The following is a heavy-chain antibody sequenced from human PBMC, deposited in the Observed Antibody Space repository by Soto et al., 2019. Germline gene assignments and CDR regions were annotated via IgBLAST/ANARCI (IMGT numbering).Heavy chain of an antibody. V-gene: IGHV1-69*01. J-gene: IGHJ4*02. CDR1: GGTFSSYA. Sequence: QVQLVQSGAEVKKPGSSVKVSCKASGGTFSSYAISWVRQAPGQGLEWMGGIIPIFGTANYAQKFQGRVTITADESTSTAYMELSSLRSEDTAVYYCAMGTGDLQRYYYDSSGYYYVDFDYWGQGTLVTVSS. CDR2: IIPIFGTA. D-gene: IGHD3-22*01. CDR3: AMGTGDLQRYYYDSSGYYYVDFDY.